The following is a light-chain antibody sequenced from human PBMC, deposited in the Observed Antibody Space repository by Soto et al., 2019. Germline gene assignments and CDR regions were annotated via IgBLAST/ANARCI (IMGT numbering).Light chain of an antibody. CDR1: SSDVGNFYF. CDR2: DVY. V-gene: IGLV2-23*02. CDR3: CSYAGSSTYV. Sequence: QSALTQPASVSGSPGQSITISCTGTSSDVGNFYFVSWYQQYPGKAPKVMIYDVYKRPSGVSNRFSVSKSGSTASLTISGIQVEDEADYYFCSYAGSSTYVFGTGTKLTVL. J-gene: IGLJ1*01.